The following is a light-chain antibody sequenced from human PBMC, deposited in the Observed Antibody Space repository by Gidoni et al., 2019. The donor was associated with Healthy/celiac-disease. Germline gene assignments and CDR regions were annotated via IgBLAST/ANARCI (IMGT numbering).Light chain of an antibody. Sequence: DIQMTQSPSSLSASVGDRVTITCRASQSISSYLNWYQQKQGKAPKLLIYAASSLQSGVPSRFSGSGSGTDFTLTISSLQPEEFATYDCQQSYSTPRTFGQGTKVEIK. CDR2: AAS. J-gene: IGKJ1*01. CDR3: QQSYSTPRT. CDR1: QSISSY. V-gene: IGKV1-39*01.